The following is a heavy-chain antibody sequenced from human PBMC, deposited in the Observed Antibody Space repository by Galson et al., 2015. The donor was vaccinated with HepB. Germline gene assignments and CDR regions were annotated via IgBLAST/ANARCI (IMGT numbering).Heavy chain of an antibody. J-gene: IGHJ4*02. CDR1: GFTFSSYA. D-gene: IGHD3-9*01. Sequence: SLRLSCAASGFTFSSYAMSWVRQAPGKGLEWVSRISGSGGTTYYADSMKGRFTISRDNSKNTLYLQMNSLRAEDTAVYYCVKETDILTGYYWVYWGQGTLVTVSS. CDR2: ISGSGGTT. CDR3: VKETDILTGYYWVY. V-gene: IGHV3-23*01.